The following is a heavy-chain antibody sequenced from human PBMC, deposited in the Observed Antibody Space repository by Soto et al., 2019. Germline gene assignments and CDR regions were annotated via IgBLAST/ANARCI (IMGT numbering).Heavy chain of an antibody. CDR2: ISAYNGNT. D-gene: IGHD2-21*02. J-gene: IGHJ4*02. V-gene: IGHV1-18*01. CDR1: GYTFTSYG. Sequence: ASVKVSCKASGYTFTSYGISWVRQAPGQGLEWMGWISAYNGNTNYAQKLQGRVTMTTDTSTSTAYMELRSLRSDDTAVYYCARGGYGGNSGLGHFDYWGQGTLVTVSS. CDR3: ARGGYGGNSGLGHFDY.